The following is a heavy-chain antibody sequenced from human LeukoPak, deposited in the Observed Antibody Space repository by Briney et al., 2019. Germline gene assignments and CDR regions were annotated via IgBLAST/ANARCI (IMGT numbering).Heavy chain of an antibody. CDR1: GNSITSDF. D-gene: IGHD2-21*01. V-gene: IGHV4-59*08. CDR3: ARLDCLSDECYNY. Sequence: PSETLSLTRIVSGNSITSDFWSWIRQSPGKGLEWIGYINYSGRSEYDPSLKSRATISVDRSRKRVSLKMRSVTAADTAVYYCARLDCLSDECYNYWAVGALVTVSS. J-gene: IGHJ4*02. CDR2: INYSGRS.